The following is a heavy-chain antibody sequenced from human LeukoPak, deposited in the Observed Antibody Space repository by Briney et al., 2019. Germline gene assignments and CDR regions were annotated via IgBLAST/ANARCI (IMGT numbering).Heavy chain of an antibody. J-gene: IGHJ3*02. Sequence: ASVKVSCKVSGYTLTELSMHWVRQAPGKGLEWMGGFYPEDGETIYAQKFQGRVTMTEDTSTDTAYMELSSLRSEDTAVYYCATSRPHSGSYLVERAWIDDAFDIWGQGTMVTVSS. CDR1: GYTLTELS. CDR3: ATSRPHSGSYLVERAWIDDAFDI. V-gene: IGHV1-24*01. D-gene: IGHD1-26*01. CDR2: FYPEDGET.